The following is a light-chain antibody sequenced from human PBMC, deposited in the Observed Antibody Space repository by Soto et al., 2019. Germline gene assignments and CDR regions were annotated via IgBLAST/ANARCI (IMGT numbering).Light chain of an antibody. CDR1: QSVRSN. CDR2: GAS. Sequence: EIVMTQSPATLSVSPGERATLSCRASQSVRSNLAWYRQKPGQAPRLLIYGASTRATGIPARFSGSGSGTEFTLTMSSLQSEDFAVYYCQQYNNWPLWTFGQGTKVEIK. CDR3: QQYNNWPLWT. J-gene: IGKJ1*01. V-gene: IGKV3-15*01.